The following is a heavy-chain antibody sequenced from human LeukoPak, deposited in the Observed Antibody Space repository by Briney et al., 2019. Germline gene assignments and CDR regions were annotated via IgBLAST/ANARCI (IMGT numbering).Heavy chain of an antibody. Sequence: GGSLRLSCVASGFSFSSYNMTWVRQAPGKGLEWVSSISRNASNIYYADSVKGRFTISRDNAKNSFYLQMNSLRAEDTAVFYCARDPEGFGATYFDYWGQGTLVTVSS. V-gene: IGHV3-21*01. CDR1: GFSFSSYN. D-gene: IGHD3-16*01. CDR2: ISRNASNI. J-gene: IGHJ4*02. CDR3: ARDPEGFGATYFDY.